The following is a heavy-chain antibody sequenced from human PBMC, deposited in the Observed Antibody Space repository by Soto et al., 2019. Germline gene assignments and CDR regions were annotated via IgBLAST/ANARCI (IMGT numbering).Heavy chain of an antibody. J-gene: IGHJ4*02. D-gene: IGHD1-7*01. CDR2: IKSKADGGTA. V-gene: IGHV3-15*01. Sequence: EVQLVESGGGLVKPGGSLRLSCAASRFSVTNAWMSWVRQAPGKGLEWVGHIKSKADGGTADYAAPVEGRFTISRDGSRNPLYLQMNSLKTEDTAVYYCATDGGRSHEPGTAHWGQGTLVTVSP. CDR1: RFSVTNAW. CDR3: ATDGGRSHEPGTAH.